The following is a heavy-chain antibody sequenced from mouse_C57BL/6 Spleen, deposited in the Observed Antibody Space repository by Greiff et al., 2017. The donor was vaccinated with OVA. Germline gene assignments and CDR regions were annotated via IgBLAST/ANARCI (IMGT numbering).Heavy chain of an antibody. Sequence: EVNLVESGGGLVKPGGSLKLSCAASGFTFSSYAMSWVRQTPEKRLEWVATISAGGSYTYYPDNVKGRFTISRDNAKNTLYLQMSHLKSEDTAMYYCARESRDRYFDVWGTGTTVTVSS. CDR2: ISAGGSYT. V-gene: IGHV5-4*01. CDR1: GFTFSSYA. CDR3: ARESRDRYFDV. J-gene: IGHJ1*03.